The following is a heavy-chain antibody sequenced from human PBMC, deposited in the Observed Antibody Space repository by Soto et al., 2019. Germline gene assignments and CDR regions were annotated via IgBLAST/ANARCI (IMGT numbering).Heavy chain of an antibody. CDR2: IIPILDIT. CDR3: AKGADSSGSESAFDL. V-gene: IGHV1-69*02. J-gene: IGHJ3*01. Sequence: QVQLVQSGAEVKKPGSSVKVSCKTSGGTFSAYPFNWVRQAPGQGLEWMGRIIPILDITDYSQNFRGRVTITADKSTNTAYMDLTSLRSEDTAMYFCAKGADSSGSESAFDLWGQGTLITVSS. CDR1: GGTFSAYP. D-gene: IGHD3-22*01.